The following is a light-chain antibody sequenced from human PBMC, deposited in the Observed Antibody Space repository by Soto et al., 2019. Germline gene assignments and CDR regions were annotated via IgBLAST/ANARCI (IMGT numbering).Light chain of an antibody. Sequence: QSVLTQPASVSGSPGQSITISCTGTSSDVGAYNYVSWYQQHPGKAPKLMIYEVSNRPSGISNRFSGSKSGNTASLTISGLQAEDEADYYCISYRSGTTWVFGGGTKVTVL. CDR1: SSDVGAYNY. V-gene: IGLV2-14*01. CDR3: ISYRSGTTWV. J-gene: IGLJ3*02. CDR2: EVS.